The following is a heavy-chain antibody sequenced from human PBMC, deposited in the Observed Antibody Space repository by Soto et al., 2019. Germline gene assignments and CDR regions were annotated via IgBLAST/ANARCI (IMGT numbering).Heavy chain of an antibody. CDR3: ARDMHAGFTHYFDP. CDR1: GFNLLSFA. J-gene: IGHJ5*02. V-gene: IGHV1-58*01. CDR2: VVVGSGNT. D-gene: IGHD1-26*01. Sequence: GASVKVSCKASGFNLLSFAVQWVRQTRGQRLEWMGSVVVGSGNTQTAPKFQDRVTITADMSTHVTYMFLGSLTAADTAVYYCARDMHAGFTHYFDPWGQGTLVTVSS.